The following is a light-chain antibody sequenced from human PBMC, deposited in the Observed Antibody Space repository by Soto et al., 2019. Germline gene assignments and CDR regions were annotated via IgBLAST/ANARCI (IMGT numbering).Light chain of an antibody. Sequence: SALTQPPSASGSPGQSVTISCTGTKNDIGVYDFVSWYQHHPGKAPRLIIYEVVQRPSGVPDRFSGSKSGNTAFLTVSGLQAADEAVYFCKSYAGSNTYVFGSGTKLTVL. V-gene: IGLV2-8*01. J-gene: IGLJ1*01. CDR2: EVV. CDR3: KSYAGSNTYV. CDR1: KNDIGVYDF.